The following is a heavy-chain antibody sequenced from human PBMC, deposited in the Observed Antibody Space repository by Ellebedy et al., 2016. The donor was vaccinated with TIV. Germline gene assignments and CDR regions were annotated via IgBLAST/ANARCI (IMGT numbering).Heavy chain of an antibody. CDR2: ISGSSSYI. D-gene: IGHD4-17*01. CDR3: ARKVPAPTTVPPNWYFDL. J-gene: IGHJ2*01. CDR1: GFTFSSYT. V-gene: IGHV3-21*01. Sequence: PGGSLRLSCAASGFTFSSYTINWVRQAPGKGLEWVSSISGSSSYIHYADSVKGRFTISRDNAENSLYLQMNSLRAEDMAVYYCARKVPAPTTVPPNWYFDLWGRGTLVTVSS.